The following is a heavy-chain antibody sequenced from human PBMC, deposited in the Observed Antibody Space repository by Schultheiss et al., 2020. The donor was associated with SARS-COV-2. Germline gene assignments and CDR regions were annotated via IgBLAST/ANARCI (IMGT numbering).Heavy chain of an antibody. Sequence: ASVKVSCKASGYTFTSYYMHWVRQAPGQGLEWMGGFDPEDGETIYAQKFQGRVTMTEDTSTDTAYMELSSLRSEDTAVYYCARDGPLGGMDVWGQGTTVTVSS. D-gene: IGHD7-27*01. J-gene: IGHJ6*02. CDR2: FDPEDGET. CDR3: ARDGPLGGMDV. CDR1: GYTFTSYY. V-gene: IGHV1-24*01.